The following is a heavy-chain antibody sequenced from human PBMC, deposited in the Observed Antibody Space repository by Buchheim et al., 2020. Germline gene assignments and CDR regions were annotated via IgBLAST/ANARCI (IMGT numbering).Heavy chain of an antibody. D-gene: IGHD2-2*01. Sequence: QVQLQESGPGLVKPSQTLSLTCTVSGGSISSGGYYWSWIRQHPGKCLEWIGYIYYIGSTYYNPSLQSRVTISVDTSKHQFSLKLSSVTAADTAVYYCARDSPRYCSSTSCSNYYYYYMDVWGKGTT. CDR3: ARDSPRYCSSTSCSNYYYYYMDV. CDR1: GGSISSGGYY. J-gene: IGHJ6*03. V-gene: IGHV4-31*03. CDR2: IYYIGST.